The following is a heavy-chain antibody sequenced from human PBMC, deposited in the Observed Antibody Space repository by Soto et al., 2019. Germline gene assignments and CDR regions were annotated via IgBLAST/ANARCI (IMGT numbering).Heavy chain of an antibody. Sequence: GGSLRLSCAASGFTFGSYSMNWVRQAPGKGLEWVSSISSSSSYIYYADSVKGRFTISRDNAKNSLYLQMNSLRAEDTAVYYCARDKSDGSGWYLPIDYWGQGTLVTVSS. V-gene: IGHV3-21*01. CDR1: GFTFGSYS. CDR2: ISSSSSYI. CDR3: ARDKSDGSGWYLPIDY. J-gene: IGHJ4*02. D-gene: IGHD6-19*01.